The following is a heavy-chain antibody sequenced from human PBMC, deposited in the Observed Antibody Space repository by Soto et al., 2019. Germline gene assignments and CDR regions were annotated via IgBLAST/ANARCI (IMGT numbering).Heavy chain of an antibody. CDR1: GGSIRSYD. D-gene: IGHD3-22*01. J-gene: IGHJ5*02. V-gene: IGHV4-30-4*08. CDR3: ARVSGYYDSSGYYFWFDP. Sequence: SETLSLTCTVSGGSIRSYDWSWIRQPPGKGLEWIGYIYYSGSTYYNPSLKSRVTISVDTSKNRFPLKLSSVTAADTAVYYCARVSGYYDSSGYYFWFDPWGQGTLVTVSS. CDR2: IYYSGST.